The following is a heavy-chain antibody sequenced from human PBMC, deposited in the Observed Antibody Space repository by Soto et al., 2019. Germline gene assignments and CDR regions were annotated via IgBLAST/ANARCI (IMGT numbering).Heavy chain of an antibody. V-gene: IGHV3-23*01. CDR3: AKEIRLDYFDH. CDR2: ISGSGAHT. J-gene: IGHJ4*02. Sequence: LRLSCSASGFTFSSYAMNWVRQAPGKGLEWVSAISGSGAHTYYADSVKGRFTISRDNSKNTLSLQMNSLRTEDTAVYYCAKEIRLDYFDHWGQGTLVTVSS. CDR1: GFTFSSYA.